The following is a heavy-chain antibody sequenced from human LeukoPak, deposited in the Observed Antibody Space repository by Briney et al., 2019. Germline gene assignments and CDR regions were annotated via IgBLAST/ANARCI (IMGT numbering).Heavy chain of an antibody. D-gene: IGHD6-13*01. V-gene: IGHV3-48*01. Sequence: GGSLSLSCAASGFTFSSYSMNWVRQAPGKGLEWVSYISSSSSTIYYADSVKGRFTISRDNAKNSLYLQMNSLRAEDTAVYYCARSPQLVLYYYYYYMDVWGKGTTVTVSS. CDR2: ISSSSSTI. J-gene: IGHJ6*03. CDR3: ARSPQLVLYYYYYYMDV. CDR1: GFTFSSYS.